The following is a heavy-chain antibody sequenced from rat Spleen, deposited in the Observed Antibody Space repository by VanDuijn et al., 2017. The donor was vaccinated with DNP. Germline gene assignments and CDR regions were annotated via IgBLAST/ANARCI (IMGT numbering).Heavy chain of an antibody. CDR1: GFTFSNYY. J-gene: IGHJ2*01. V-gene: IGHV5-25*01. D-gene: IGHD1-4*01. CDR2: ISTGGVNT. CDR3: ARGNYPGINTFDY. Sequence: EVQLVESGGGLVQPGRSMKLSCAASGFTFSNYYMAWVRQAPTKGLEWVASISTGGVNTYYRDSVKGRFTMSRDNAKSTLYLQMNSLRSEDTAIYYCARGNYPGINTFDYWGQGVTVTVSS.